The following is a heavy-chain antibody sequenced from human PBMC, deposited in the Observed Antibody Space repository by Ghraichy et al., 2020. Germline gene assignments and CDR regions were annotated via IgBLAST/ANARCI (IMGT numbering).Heavy chain of an antibody. D-gene: IGHD3-22*01. CDR1: GGSISSYY. CDR2: IYYSGST. V-gene: IGHV4-59*01. J-gene: IGHJ3*02. CDR3: ARGGSYDSSGYYRGNAFDI. Sequence: SETLSLTCTVSGGSISSYYWSWIRQPPGKGLEWIGYIYYSGSTNYNPSLKSRVTISVDTSKKQFSLKLSSVTAADTAVYYCARGGSYDSSGYYRGNAFDIWGQGTMVTVSS.